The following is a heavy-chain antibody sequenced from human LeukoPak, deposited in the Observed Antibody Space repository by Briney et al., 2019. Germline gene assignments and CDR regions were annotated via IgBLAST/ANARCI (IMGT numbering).Heavy chain of an antibody. CDR3: ARLVSLGYYYDSSGYLDY. D-gene: IGHD3-22*01. Sequence: SETLSLTCTVSGGSISSSSYYWGWIRQPPGKGLEWIGSIYYSGSTYYNPSLKSRVTISVDTSKNQFSLKLSSVTAADTAVYYCARLVSLGYYYDSSGYLDYWGQGTLVTVSS. CDR1: GGSISSSSYY. V-gene: IGHV4-39*01. J-gene: IGHJ4*02. CDR2: IYYSGST.